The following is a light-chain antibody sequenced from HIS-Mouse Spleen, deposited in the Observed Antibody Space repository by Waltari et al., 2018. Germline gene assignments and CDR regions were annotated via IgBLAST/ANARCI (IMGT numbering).Light chain of an antibody. CDR2: DVS. CDR1: SSDVGGYNY. V-gene: IGLV2-14*03. J-gene: IGLJ2*01. CDR3: SSYTSSSTPV. Sequence: QSALTQPASVSGSPGQSITISCTGTSSDVGGYNYVSWYQQHPGKPPKLMIYDVSNRPSGVSNRFSCSKSGNTASLTISGLQAEDEADYYCSSYTSSSTPVFGGGTKLTVL.